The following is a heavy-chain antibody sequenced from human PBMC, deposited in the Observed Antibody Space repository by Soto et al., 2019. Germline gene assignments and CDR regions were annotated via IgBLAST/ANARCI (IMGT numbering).Heavy chain of an antibody. D-gene: IGHD2-2*01. CDR3: ARGALIVVVPAATSYYYGMDV. V-gene: IGHV1-69*01. Sequence: QVQLVQSGAEVKKPGSSVKVSCKASGGTFSSYAISWVRQAPGQGLEWMGGIIPIFGTANYAQKFQGRVTITADESTSTAYMGLSSLRSEDTAVYYCARGALIVVVPAATSYYYGMDVWGQGTTVTVSS. J-gene: IGHJ6*02. CDR1: GGTFSSYA. CDR2: IIPIFGTA.